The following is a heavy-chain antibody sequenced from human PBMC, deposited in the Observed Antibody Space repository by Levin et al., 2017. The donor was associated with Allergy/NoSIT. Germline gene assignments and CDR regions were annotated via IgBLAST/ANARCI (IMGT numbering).Heavy chain of an antibody. CDR1: GFTFSSYS. V-gene: IGHV3-21*01. CDR3: ARDYCSGGSCYAAFDI. Sequence: GESLKISCAASGFTFSSYSMNWVRQAPGKGLEWVSSISSSSSYIYYADSVKGRFTISRDNAKNSLYLQMNSLRAEDTAVYYCARDYCSGGSCYAAFDIWGQGTMVTVSS. CDR2: ISSSSSYI. D-gene: IGHD2-15*01. J-gene: IGHJ3*02.